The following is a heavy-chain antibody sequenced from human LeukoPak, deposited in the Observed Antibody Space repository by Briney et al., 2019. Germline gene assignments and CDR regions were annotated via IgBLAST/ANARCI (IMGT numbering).Heavy chain of an antibody. V-gene: IGHV4-34*01. D-gene: IGHD3-16*02. CDR3: ASSLGELSF. Sequence: SETLSLTCAVYGGSFSGYYWSWIRQPPGKGLEWIGEINHSGSTNYNPSLKSRVTISVDTSKNQFSLKLSSVTAADTAVYYCASSLGELSFWGQGTLVTVSS. CDR1: GGSFSGYY. J-gene: IGHJ4*02. CDR2: INHSGST.